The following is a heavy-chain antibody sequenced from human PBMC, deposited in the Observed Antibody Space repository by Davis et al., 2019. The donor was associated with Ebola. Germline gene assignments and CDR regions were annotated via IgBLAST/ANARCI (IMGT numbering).Heavy chain of an antibody. Sequence: GESLKISCAASGFTFSSYDTHWVRQATGKGLEWVSGIGIAGDTFYPGSVKGRFTISRENAKNSLYLQMNSLRAGDTAVYYCARGRGYCSGGTCRNWFDPWGQGTLVTVPS. J-gene: IGHJ5*02. D-gene: IGHD2-15*01. V-gene: IGHV3-13*01. CDR1: GFTFSSYD. CDR3: ARGRGYCSGGTCRNWFDP. CDR2: IGIAGDT.